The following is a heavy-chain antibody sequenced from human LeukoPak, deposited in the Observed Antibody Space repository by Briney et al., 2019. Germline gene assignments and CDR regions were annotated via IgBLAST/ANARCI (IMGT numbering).Heavy chain of an antibody. D-gene: IGHD2-21*01. CDR3: AKERQPGDYSTSDY. CDR2: ISGRGEST. J-gene: IGHJ4*02. V-gene: IGHV3-23*01. CDR1: GFTSSSYT. Sequence: PGGSLRLSCAASGFTSSSYTMSWVRQAPGEGLEWLSAISGRGESTFYAPSVKGRFAISRDNSDNTLYLQMSSLRVDDTAVYFCAKERQPGDYSTSDYWAQGPLAPVPS.